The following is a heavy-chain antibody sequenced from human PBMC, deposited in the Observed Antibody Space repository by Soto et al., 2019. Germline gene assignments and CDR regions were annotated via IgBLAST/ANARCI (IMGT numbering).Heavy chain of an antibody. D-gene: IGHD3-10*01. V-gene: IGHV3-7*01. CDR2: IKQDGSEK. J-gene: IGHJ4*02. Sequence: GGSLRLSCAASGFTFSSYWMSWVRQAPGKGLEWVANIKQDGSEKYYWDSVKGQFTISRDNANNSLYLQMNSLRAEDTAVYYCARAFRRLYGSGSYYNYWGQGSRVTVS. CDR3: ARAFRRLYGSGSYYNY. CDR1: GFTFSSYW.